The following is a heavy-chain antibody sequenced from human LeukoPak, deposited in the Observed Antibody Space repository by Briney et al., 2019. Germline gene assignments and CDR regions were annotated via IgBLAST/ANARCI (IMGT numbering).Heavy chain of an antibody. CDR3: AKDRGFGIRGVTLMDV. CDR1: GFTFSSYG. Sequence: GGSLRLSCAASGFTFSSYGMHWVRQAPGKGLEWVGVISYDGSNKYYADSVKGRFTISRDNPKNTLYLQMNSLRAEDTAVYYCAKDRGFGIRGVTLMDVWGQGTTVTVSS. J-gene: IGHJ6*02. D-gene: IGHD3-10*01. CDR2: ISYDGSNK. V-gene: IGHV3-30*18.